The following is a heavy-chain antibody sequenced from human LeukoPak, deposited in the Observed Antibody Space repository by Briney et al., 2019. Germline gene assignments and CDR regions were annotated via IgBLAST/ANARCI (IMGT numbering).Heavy chain of an antibody. J-gene: IGHJ6*02. D-gene: IGHD3-10*01. CDR2: ISSSGSTI. V-gene: IGHV3-11*01. Sequence: GGSQRLSCAASGFTFSHCYMSWIRQAPGEGLEWVSYISSSGSTIYYADSGKGRFTISRDNARKSLYLQMNRLRAEDTAVYYCARSYYYDSGIYDYYYRMDVWAQGTTVSLSS. CDR1: GFTFSHCY. CDR3: ARSYYYDSGIYDYYYRMDV.